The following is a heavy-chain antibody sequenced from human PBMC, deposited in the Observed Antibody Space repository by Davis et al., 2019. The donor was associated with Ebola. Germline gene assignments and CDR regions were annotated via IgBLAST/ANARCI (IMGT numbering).Heavy chain of an antibody. Sequence: ASVKVSCKASGYTFTSYDINWVRQATGQGLEWMGWINPHNGNTNYAQKLQGRVTMTTDTSTSTAYMELRSLRSDDTAVYYCAREWCGYYGSGSCGMDVWGKGTTVTVSS. CDR3: AREWCGYYGSGSCGMDV. CDR2: INPHNGNT. D-gene: IGHD3-10*01. V-gene: IGHV1-18*01. CDR1: GYTFTSYD. J-gene: IGHJ6*04.